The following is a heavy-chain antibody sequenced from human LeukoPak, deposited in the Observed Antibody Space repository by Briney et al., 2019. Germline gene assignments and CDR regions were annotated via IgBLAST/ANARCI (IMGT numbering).Heavy chain of an antibody. CDR3: ARGVTATTGNWFDP. D-gene: IGHD1-26*01. CDR2: INPNSGGT. Sequence: AASVKVSCKASGYTFTGYYMHWVRQAPGQGLEWMGWINPNSGGTNYAQMFQGRVTMTRDTSISTAYMELSRLRSDDTAVYYCARGVTATTGNWFDPWGQGTLVTVSS. CDR1: GYTFTGYY. V-gene: IGHV1-2*02. J-gene: IGHJ5*02.